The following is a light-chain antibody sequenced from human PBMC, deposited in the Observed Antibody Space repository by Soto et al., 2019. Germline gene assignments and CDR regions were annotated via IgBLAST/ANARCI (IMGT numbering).Light chain of an antibody. CDR3: SSYTSSSIPWV. CDR2: EVS. CDR1: SRDVGGYNY. J-gene: IGLJ3*02. V-gene: IGLV2-14*01. Sequence: QSALTQPASVSGSPGQSITLSCTGTSRDVGGYNYVSWYQQHPGKAPQLMIYEVSNRPSGVSYRFSGSKSGNTASLTISGLQAEDEADYYCSSYTSSSIPWVFGGGTKLTVL.